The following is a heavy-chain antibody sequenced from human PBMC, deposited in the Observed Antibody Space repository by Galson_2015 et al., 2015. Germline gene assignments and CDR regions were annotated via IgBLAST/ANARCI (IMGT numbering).Heavy chain of an antibody. Sequence: SVKVSCKASGFTFTSSAVQWVRQARGQRLEWIGWIVVGSGNTKYAQKFQERATITRDMSTSTAYMELSSLRSEDTAVYYCAAGEDDSSGYYYFDYWGQGTLVTVSS. CDR3: AAGEDDSSGYYYFDY. J-gene: IGHJ4*02. CDR2: IVVGSGNT. V-gene: IGHV1-58*01. D-gene: IGHD3-22*01. CDR1: GFTFTSSA.